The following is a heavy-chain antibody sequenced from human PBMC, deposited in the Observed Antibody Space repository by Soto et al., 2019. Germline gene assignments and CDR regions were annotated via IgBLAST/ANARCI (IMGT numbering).Heavy chain of an antibody. V-gene: IGHV4-59*08. CDR1: GGSMNNYY. J-gene: IGHJ4*02. CDR3: ARHRSSSPNLPLDY. CDR2: IYYNGAT. D-gene: IGHD3-3*01. Sequence: QVQLQESGPGLVKPSETLSLTSTVSGGSMNNYYWSWIRQPPGKGLEWIGYIYYNGATEYNPSLQSRVTISVDTSKNQFSLKLSSVTAADTAVYYCARHRSSSPNLPLDYWGQGTLVTVSS.